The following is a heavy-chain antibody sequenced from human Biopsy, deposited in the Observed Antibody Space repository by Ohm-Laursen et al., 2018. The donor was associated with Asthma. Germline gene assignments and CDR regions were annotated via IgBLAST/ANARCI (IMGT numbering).Heavy chain of an antibody. CDR2: MSFDGRQT. J-gene: IGHJ6*02. Sequence: SLRLSCTASGFSFNSYGLHWVRPAPGKGLEWVAVMSFDGRQTYYAGSVKGRFTIYRDNSKNTLYLQMNSLRAEDTAVYYCAKWDTYYDFWSGYYTRYNYYYYGMDVWGQGTTVTVSS. CDR1: GFSFNSYG. CDR3: AKWDTYYDFWSGYYTRYNYYYYGMDV. D-gene: IGHD3-3*01. V-gene: IGHV3-30*18.